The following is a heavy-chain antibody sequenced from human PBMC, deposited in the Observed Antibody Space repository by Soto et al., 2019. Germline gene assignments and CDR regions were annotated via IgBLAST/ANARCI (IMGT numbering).Heavy chain of an antibody. CDR3: ARVRSGGSGYFDY. Sequence: EVQLVESGGGLVKPGGSLRLSCAASGFIFSIYTMTWVRQAPGEGLEWVSSISDTSSHIYYSDSVEGRFTVSRDNAKKSLFLQVNSLRAEDTAVYYCARVRSGGSGYFDYWGRGTLVTVSS. CDR1: GFIFSIYT. CDR2: ISDTSSHI. V-gene: IGHV3-21*01. J-gene: IGHJ4*02. D-gene: IGHD2-15*01.